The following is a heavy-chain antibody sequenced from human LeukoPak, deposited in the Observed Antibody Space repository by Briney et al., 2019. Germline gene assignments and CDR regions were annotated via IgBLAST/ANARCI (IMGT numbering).Heavy chain of an antibody. Sequence: PGGSLRLSCAASGFTFSSYAMSWVRQAPGKGLEWVAVIWYDGSNKYYADSVKGRFTISRDNSKNTLYLQMNSLRAEDTAVYYCARLGIYSSGWYRGYYFDYWGQGTLVTVSS. D-gene: IGHD6-19*01. CDR2: IWYDGSNK. J-gene: IGHJ4*02. CDR1: GFTFSSYA. V-gene: IGHV3-33*08. CDR3: ARLGIYSSGWYRGYYFDY.